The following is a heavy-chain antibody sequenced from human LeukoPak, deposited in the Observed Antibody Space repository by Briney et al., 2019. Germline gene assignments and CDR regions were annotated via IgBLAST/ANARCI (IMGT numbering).Heavy chain of an antibody. V-gene: IGHV4-34*01. CDR1: GGSFSGYY. CDR3: ARGSGYSYGYHY. CDR2: INHSGST. D-gene: IGHD5-18*01. J-gene: IGHJ4*02. Sequence: MPSETLSLTCAVYGGSFSGYYWSWIRQPPGKGLEWIGEINHSGSTNYNPSLKSRVTISVDTSKNRFSLKLSSVTAADTAVYYCARGSGYSYGYHYWGQGTLVTVSS.